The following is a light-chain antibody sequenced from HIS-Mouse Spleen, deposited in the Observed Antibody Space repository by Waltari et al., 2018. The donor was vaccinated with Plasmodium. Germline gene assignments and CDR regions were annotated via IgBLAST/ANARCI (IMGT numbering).Light chain of an antibody. CDR3: QQYNNWSFT. Sequence: EIVMTQSPATLSVSPGERATLSCRASQSVSSNLAWYQKKPGQAPRLLSYGASTRATGMPARFSGSGSGTEVTLTISSLQSEDFAVYYCQQYNNWSFTFGPGTKVDIK. V-gene: IGKV3-15*01. J-gene: IGKJ3*01. CDR1: QSVSSN. CDR2: GAS.